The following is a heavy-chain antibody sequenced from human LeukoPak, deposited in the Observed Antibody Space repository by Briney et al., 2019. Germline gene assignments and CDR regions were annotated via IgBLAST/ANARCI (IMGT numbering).Heavy chain of an antibody. CDR3: ARVFGQQLAFDP. V-gene: IGHV3-21*01. J-gene: IGHJ5*02. CDR2: ISSSSSYI. Sequence: GGSLRLSCAASGFTFSSYSMNWVRQAPGKGLEWVSSISSSSSYIYYADSVKGRFTISRDNAKNSLYLQMNSLRAEDTAVYYCARVFGQQLAFDPWGQGTLVTVPS. CDR1: GFTFSSYS. D-gene: IGHD6-13*01.